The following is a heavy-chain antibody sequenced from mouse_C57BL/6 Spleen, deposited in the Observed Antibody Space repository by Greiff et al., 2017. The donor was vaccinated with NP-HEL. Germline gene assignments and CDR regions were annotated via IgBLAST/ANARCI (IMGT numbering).Heavy chain of an antibody. CDR1: GYAFSSYW. CDR2: IYPGDGDT. V-gene: IGHV1-80*01. CDR3: AIITTVVEGNWYFDV. J-gene: IGHJ1*03. Sequence: VQLQQSGAELVKPGASVKISCKASGYAFSSYWMNWVKQRPGKGLEWIGQIYPGDGDTNYNGKFKGKATLTADKSSSTAYMQLSSLTSEDSAVYFCAIITTVVEGNWYFDVWGTGTTVTVSS. D-gene: IGHD1-1*01.